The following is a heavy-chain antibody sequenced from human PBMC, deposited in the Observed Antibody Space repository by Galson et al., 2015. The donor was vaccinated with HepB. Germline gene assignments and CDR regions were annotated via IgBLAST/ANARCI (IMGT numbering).Heavy chain of an antibody. D-gene: IGHD5-24*01. V-gene: IGHV3-33*08. J-gene: IGHJ4*02. Sequence: LRLSCAASGFTFISCAMSWVRQAPGKGLEWVAAIWYDGRNKYDADSVKGRFTISRDNSDNTLYLQMNSLRAEDTAVYYCARDRERDGYNAGFDYWGQGTLVTVSS. CDR2: IWYDGRNK. CDR1: GFTFISCA. CDR3: ARDRERDGYNAGFDY.